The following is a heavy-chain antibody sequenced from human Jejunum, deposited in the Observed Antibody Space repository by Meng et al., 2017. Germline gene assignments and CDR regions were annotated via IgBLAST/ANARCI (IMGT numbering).Heavy chain of an antibody. V-gene: IGHV4-4*02. D-gene: IGHD3-10*01. Sequence: VQRNELGHGLVKHCGALSLPAASSVASVSGTTWWSGVRRPPGKGLDWIGQIDNRGSASYNPSLKSRVTMSVDKSKNQMSLELTSVTAADTAVYFCATHFGFSFDPWGQGTLVTVSS. CDR2: IDNRGSA. J-gene: IGHJ5*02. CDR1: VASVSGTTW. CDR3: ATHFGFSFDP.